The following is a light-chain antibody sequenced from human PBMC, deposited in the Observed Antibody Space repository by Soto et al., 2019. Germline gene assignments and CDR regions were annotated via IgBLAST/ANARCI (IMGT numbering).Light chain of an antibody. J-gene: IGKJ2*01. CDR1: QSVRTY. CDR3: QQRDNWYT. CDR2: DAS. Sequence: EIVLTQSPDTLSLSPGERATLSCRASQSVRTYVAWYQQKPGQAPRLLIYDASNRATGVPARFSGSGSGTDFTLTITSLEPEDFAVYYCQQRDNWYTFGQGTKLEIK. V-gene: IGKV3-11*01.